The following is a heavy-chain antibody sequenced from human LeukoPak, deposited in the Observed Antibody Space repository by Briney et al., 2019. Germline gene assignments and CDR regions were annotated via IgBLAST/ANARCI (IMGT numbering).Heavy chain of an antibody. CDR3: ARVKAASIAARPYYFDY. J-gene: IGHJ4*02. CDR1: GYTFTSYY. V-gene: IGHV1-46*01. Sequence: ASVTVSCKASGYTFTSYYMHWVRQAPGQGLEWMGIINPSGGSTSYAQKFQGRVTMTRDMSTSTVYMELSSLRSEDTAVYYCARVKAASIAARPYYFDYWGQGTLVTVSS. CDR2: INPSGGST. D-gene: IGHD6-6*01.